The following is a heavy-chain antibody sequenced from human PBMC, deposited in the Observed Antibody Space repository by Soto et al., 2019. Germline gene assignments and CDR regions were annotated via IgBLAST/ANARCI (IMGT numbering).Heavy chain of an antibody. Sequence: GASVKVSCKASGYTFTSYGISWVRQAPGQGLEWMGWISAYNGNTNYAQKLQGRVTMTTDTSTSTAYMELRSLRSDDTAVYYCARDPNTRITMIVGRISSGGVSWFDPWGQGTLVTVSS. CDR1: GYTFTSYG. J-gene: IGHJ5*02. D-gene: IGHD3-22*01. CDR2: ISAYNGNT. CDR3: ARDPNTRITMIVGRISSGGVSWFDP. V-gene: IGHV1-18*01.